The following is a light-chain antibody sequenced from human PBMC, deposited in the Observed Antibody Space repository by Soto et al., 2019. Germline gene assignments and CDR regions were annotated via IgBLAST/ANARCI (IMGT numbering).Light chain of an antibody. CDR2: AAS. Sequence: DIQMTQSPSSLSASVGDRVTITCRASQSISSYLNWYQQKPGKAPQLLISAASTLQSGVPSRFSGSGSGTEFTLTISSLQPEDFATYYCQQLKSYPLSFGGGTKVEI. CDR3: QQLKSYPLS. V-gene: IGKV1-9*01. J-gene: IGKJ4*01. CDR1: QSISSY.